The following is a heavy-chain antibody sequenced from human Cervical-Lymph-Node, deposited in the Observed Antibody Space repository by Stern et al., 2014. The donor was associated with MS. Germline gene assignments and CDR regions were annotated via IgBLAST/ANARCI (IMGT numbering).Heavy chain of an antibody. CDR3: ARDLSGRDDS. D-gene: IGHD1-26*01. J-gene: IGHJ4*02. Sequence: ELQLVESGGGLVHPGGSLRLSCADSESTFRTYWMHRVRQVQSKELTWVSRINEDGSTTNYADSVKGRFTISRDNARNTLYLQMNSLRAEDTGIYYCARDLSGRDDSWGQGTLVTVSS. CDR2: INEDGSTT. V-gene: IGHV3-74*01. CDR1: ESTFRTYW.